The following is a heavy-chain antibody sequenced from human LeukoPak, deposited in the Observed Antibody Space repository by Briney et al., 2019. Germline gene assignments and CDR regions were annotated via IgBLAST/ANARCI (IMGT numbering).Heavy chain of an antibody. D-gene: IGHD4-23*01. CDR2: INHSGST. CDR1: GGSFSGYY. Sequence: SETLSLTCAVYGGSFSGYYWSWIRQPPGKGLEWIGEINHSGSTNYNPSLKSRVTISVDTSKNQFSLKLSSVTAADTAVYYCARGPFAFYRGNSVWGQGTLVTVSS. J-gene: IGHJ4*02. CDR3: ARGPFAFYRGNSV. V-gene: IGHV4-34*01.